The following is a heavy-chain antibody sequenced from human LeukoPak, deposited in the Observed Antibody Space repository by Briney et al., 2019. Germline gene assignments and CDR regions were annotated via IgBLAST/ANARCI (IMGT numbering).Heavy chain of an antibody. CDR1: GFTFSSYA. Sequence: GGSLRLSCGASGFTFSSYAMSWVRQAPGKGLEWVSTISVSGGSTYYPDSVKGRFTISRDNARNSLSLQMDSLRVEDTAVYYCVREGDGYSGGFDIWGQGTMVTVSS. V-gene: IGHV3-23*01. J-gene: IGHJ3*02. CDR2: ISVSGGST. CDR3: VREGDGYSGGFDI. D-gene: IGHD5-24*01.